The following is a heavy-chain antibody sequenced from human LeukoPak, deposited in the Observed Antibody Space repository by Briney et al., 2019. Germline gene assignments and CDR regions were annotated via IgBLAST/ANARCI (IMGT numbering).Heavy chain of an antibody. J-gene: IGHJ5*02. CDR1: GFTFRSYA. Sequence: PGGSLRLSCAPSGFTFRSYAMSWARQAPGKGLEWVPDISGSGGSTYYADSVKGRFTISRDNSKKPLYRQMNSLRAVDTAVYYCAKKAAVAGNWFDPGGQGTLVTVSS. CDR2: ISGSGGST. V-gene: IGHV3-23*01. D-gene: IGHD6-19*01. CDR3: AKKAAVAGNWFDP.